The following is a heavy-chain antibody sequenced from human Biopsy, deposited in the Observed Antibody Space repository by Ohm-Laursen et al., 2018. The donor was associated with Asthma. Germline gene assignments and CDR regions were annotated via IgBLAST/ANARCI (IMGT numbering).Heavy chain of an antibody. J-gene: IGHJ6*02. CDR2: VYYSGTT. V-gene: IGHV4-39*01. D-gene: IGHD6-13*01. Sequence: SDTLSLTCSLSSGSGGYMRSGNYYWGWIRQPPGKGLEWIGSVYYSGTTYYNPSLGDRVTVSADTSKNRFSLKLTSVTAADTAVYYCVRGSSSWHHGPFHYYYGLDVWGQGTTATVSS. CDR3: VRGSSSWHHGPFHYYYGLDV. CDR1: SGSGGYMRSGNYY.